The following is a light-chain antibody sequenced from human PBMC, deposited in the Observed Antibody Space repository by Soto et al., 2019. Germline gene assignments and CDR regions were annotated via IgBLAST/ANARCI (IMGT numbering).Light chain of an antibody. V-gene: IGLV2-11*01. CDR3: CSFAGSYTLYV. CDR1: SRDVGGYSY. CDR2: DVS. J-gene: IGLJ1*01. Sequence: QSALTQPRSVSGSPGQAVTISCTGTSRDVGGYSYVSWFQQHPGKAPKLMIYDVSKRPSGDPDRFSGSKSGNTASLTISGLQAEDEAEYYCCSFAGSYTLYVFGTGTKLTVL.